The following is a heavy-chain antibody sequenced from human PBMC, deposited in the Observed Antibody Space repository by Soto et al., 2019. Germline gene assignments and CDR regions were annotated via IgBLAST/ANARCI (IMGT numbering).Heavy chain of an antibody. Sequence: EVQLVEAGGVLVQSGGSLRLSCTASGFTFSSAWMHWVRQAPGKGLVWVSRVNSDGSSQSYAESVKGRLTISRDNAKGTLFLQMNSLRAEDTAVYYCARARQQMGRGSGGFDHWGQGTLVTVS. V-gene: IGHV3-74*01. CDR3: ARARQQMGRGSGGFDH. CDR2: VNSDGSSQ. J-gene: IGHJ4*02. D-gene: IGHD2-15*01. CDR1: GFTFSSAW.